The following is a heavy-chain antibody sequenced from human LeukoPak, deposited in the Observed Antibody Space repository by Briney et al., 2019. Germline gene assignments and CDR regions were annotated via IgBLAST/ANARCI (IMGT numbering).Heavy chain of an antibody. Sequence: SDTLSLTCTVSGGPFVGYYWTWIRQPPGKGLEWIGEITHSGGGNYNPSLKSRVTISVDSSQNRFSLKVLSVTAADTAVYYCARRAGAPDFDVWGLGTLVSVSS. CDR2: ITHSGGG. CDR3: ARRAGAPDFDV. D-gene: IGHD3-10*01. J-gene: IGHJ4*02. V-gene: IGHV4-34*01. CDR1: GGPFVGYY.